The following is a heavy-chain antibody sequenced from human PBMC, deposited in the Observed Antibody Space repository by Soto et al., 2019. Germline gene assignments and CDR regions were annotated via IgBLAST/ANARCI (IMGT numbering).Heavy chain of an antibody. V-gene: IGHV4-39*07. CDR1: GGSISSSSYY. Sequence: SETLSLTCTVSGGSISSSSYYWGWIRQPPGKGLEWIGCIYYSGSTYYNPSLKSRVTISVDTSKNQFSLKLSSVTAADTAVYYCATLPPRIEVRFFPISTWDQGILATLSS. CDR2: IYYSGST. J-gene: IGHJ4*02. D-gene: IGHD2-2*02. CDR3: ATLPPRIEVRFFPIST.